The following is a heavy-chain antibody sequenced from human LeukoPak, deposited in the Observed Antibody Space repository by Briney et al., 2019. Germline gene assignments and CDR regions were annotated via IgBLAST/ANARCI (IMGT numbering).Heavy chain of an antibody. Sequence: GGSLRLSCAASGFTFSSYWMSWVRQAPGKGLEWVANIKQDGSEKYYVDSVKGRFTISRDNAKNSLYLQMNSLRAEDTAVYYCARRLSYYYYYYGMDVWGQGTTVTVSS. V-gene: IGHV3-7*01. CDR1: GFTFSSYW. D-gene: IGHD3-10*01. J-gene: IGHJ6*02. CDR2: IKQDGSEK. CDR3: ARRLSYYYYYYGMDV.